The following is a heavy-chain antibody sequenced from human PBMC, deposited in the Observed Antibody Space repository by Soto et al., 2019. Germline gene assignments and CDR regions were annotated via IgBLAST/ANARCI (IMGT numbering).Heavy chain of an antibody. J-gene: IGHJ3*02. CDR1: GGSISSGGYY. CDR2: IYYSGST. V-gene: IGHV4-31*03. Sequence: NPSETLSLTCTVSGGSISSGGYYWSWIRQHPGKGLEWIGYIYYSGSTYYNPSLKSRVTISVDTSKNQFSLKLSSVAAADTAVYYCARDRNYYDSSGYRRDAFDIWGQGTMVTVSS. D-gene: IGHD3-22*01. CDR3: ARDRNYYDSSGYRRDAFDI.